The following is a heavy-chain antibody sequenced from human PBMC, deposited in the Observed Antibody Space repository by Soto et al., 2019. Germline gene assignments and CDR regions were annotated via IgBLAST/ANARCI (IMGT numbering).Heavy chain of an antibody. V-gene: IGHV3-30*03. Sequence: QVQLVEAGGGVVQPGRSLRLSCGASGFTFNSHGMHWVRQAPGKGLEWVAVISYEGSNNFYAESVKGRFTISRDNSKNTLYLQMNSLRREDTAVYYCARGAEYQLLSRDYFYGMDVWDQGTTVTVSS. CDR1: GFTFNSHG. J-gene: IGHJ6*02. D-gene: IGHD2-2*01. CDR3: ARGAEYQLLSRDYFYGMDV. CDR2: ISYEGSNN.